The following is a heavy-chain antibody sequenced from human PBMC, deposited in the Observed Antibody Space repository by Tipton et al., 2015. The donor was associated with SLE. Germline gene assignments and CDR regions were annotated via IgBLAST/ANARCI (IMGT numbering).Heavy chain of an antibody. Sequence: SLRLSCAASGFTVSSNYMSWVRQAPGKGLEWVSVIYSGGSTYYADSVKGRFTISRDNSKNTLYLQMNSLRAEDTAVYYCARDRESMIVVGHAFDIWGQGTMVTVSS. CDR2: IYSGGST. J-gene: IGHJ3*02. V-gene: IGHV3-53*01. CDR1: GFTVSSNY. D-gene: IGHD3-22*01. CDR3: ARDRESMIVVGHAFDI.